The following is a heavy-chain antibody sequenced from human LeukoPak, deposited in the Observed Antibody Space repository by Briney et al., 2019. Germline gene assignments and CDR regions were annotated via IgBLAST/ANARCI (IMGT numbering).Heavy chain of an antibody. D-gene: IGHD2-21*02. V-gene: IGHV3-53*01. Sequence: GGSLRLSCAASGFTVSSNYMSWVRQAPGKGLEWVSVIYSGGSTYYADSVKGRFTISRDNSKRTLYLQMNSLRAEDTAVYDCARDRYRPLLLDWGQGNLVTVSS. CDR1: GFTVSSNY. CDR2: IYSGGST. CDR3: ARDRYRPLLLD. J-gene: IGHJ4*02.